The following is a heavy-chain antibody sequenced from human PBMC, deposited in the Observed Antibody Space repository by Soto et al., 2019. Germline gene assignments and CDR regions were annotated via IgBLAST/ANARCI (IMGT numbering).Heavy chain of an antibody. D-gene: IGHD2-2*01. CDR2: MNPNSGNT. CDR3: ARGGKDIVLVPAAIAFNYYYYGMDV. J-gene: IGHJ6*02. CDR1: GYTFTSYD. Sequence: QVQLVQSGAEVKKPGASVKVSCKASGYTFTSYDINWVRQATGQGLEWMGWMNPNSGNTGYAQKFQGRVTMTRNTSRSTAYMELSSLRSEDTAVYYCARGGKDIVLVPAAIAFNYYYYGMDVWGQGTTVTVSS. V-gene: IGHV1-8*01.